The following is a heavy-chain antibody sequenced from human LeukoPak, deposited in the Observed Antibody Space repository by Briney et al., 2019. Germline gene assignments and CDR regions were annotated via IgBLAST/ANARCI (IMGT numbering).Heavy chain of an antibody. CDR2: ISYDGSNI. J-gene: IGHJ4*02. V-gene: IGHV3-30-3*01. CDR3: ARDPYYDYVWGSYPAY. CDR1: GSTFSSYA. D-gene: IGHD3-16*02. Sequence: GGSLRLSCAASGSTFSSYAMHWVRQAPGKGLEWVAAISYDGSNIYYAHSVKGRFTISRDNSKNTLYLQMNSLRTEDTAVYYCARDPYYDYVWGSYPAYWGQGTLVTVSS.